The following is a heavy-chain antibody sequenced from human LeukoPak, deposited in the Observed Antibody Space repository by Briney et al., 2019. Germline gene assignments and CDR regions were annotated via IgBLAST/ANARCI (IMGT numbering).Heavy chain of an antibody. CDR2: INPAGSET. CDR3: ARFGYVAAVDV. CDR1: GFSFSAYW. J-gene: IGHJ4*02. V-gene: IGHV3-7*01. D-gene: IGHD2-15*01. Sequence: GGSLILSCAASGFSFSAYWMTWVRQAPGTGLAWVANINPAGSETYYVDPVKGRFSISRDNAKNLVYLQMNSLRAEDTAVYHCARFGYVAAVDVWGQGTPVTVSS.